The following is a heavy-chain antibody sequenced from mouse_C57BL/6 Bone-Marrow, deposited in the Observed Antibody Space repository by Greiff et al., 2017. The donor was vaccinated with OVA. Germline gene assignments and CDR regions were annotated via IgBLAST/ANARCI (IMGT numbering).Heavy chain of an antibody. CDR3: ARGHYYGSLFAY. CDR2: INPSNGGT. Sequence: VKLQQPGTELVKPGASVKLSCKASGYTFTSYWMHWVKQRPGQGLEWIGNINPSNGGTNYNEKFKSKATLTVDKSSSTAYMQLSSLTSEDSAVYYCARGHYYGSLFAYWGQGTLVTVSA. V-gene: IGHV1-53*01. J-gene: IGHJ3*01. CDR1: GYTFTSYW. D-gene: IGHD2-2*01.